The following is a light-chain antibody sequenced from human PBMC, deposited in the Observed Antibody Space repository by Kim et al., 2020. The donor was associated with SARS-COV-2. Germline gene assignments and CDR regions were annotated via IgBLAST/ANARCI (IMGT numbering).Light chain of an antibody. CDR1: CNGVGGDNY. J-gene: IGLJ1*01. CDR3: SAHGGYNYV. V-gene: IGLV2-8*01. CDR2: DVT. Sequence: TSFSGTCNGVGGDNYVSQYHQRPGNAPILLYYDVTGPPSGVPYRCSGSESGNTASLTVSGLQDEDEAYYYCSAHGGYNYVFGTGTKVTVL.